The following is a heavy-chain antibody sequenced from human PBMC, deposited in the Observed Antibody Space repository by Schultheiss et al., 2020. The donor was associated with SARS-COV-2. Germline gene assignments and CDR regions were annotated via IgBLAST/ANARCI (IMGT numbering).Heavy chain of an antibody. CDR1: GGSISSYY. D-gene: IGHD2-15*01. J-gene: IGHJ6*02. V-gene: IGHV4-34*01. CDR3: ARLLWSPFYYYGMDV. Sequence: SETLSLTCSVSGGSISSYYWSWIRQPPGKELEWIGEINHSGSTNYNPSLKSRVTISVDTSKNQFSLKLSSVTAADTAVYYCARLLWSPFYYYGMDVWGQGTTVTVSS. CDR2: INHSGST.